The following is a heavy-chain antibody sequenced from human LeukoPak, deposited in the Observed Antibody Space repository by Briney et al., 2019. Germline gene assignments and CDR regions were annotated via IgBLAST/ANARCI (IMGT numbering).Heavy chain of an antibody. CDR3: ARNAGYSYAKKIDAFDI. D-gene: IGHD5-18*01. CDR1: GGSISSYY. CDR2: IYYSGST. V-gene: IGHV4-59*01. J-gene: IGHJ3*02. Sequence: KASETLSLTCTVSGGSISSYYWSWIRQPPGKGLEWIGYIYYSGSTNYNPSLKSRVTISVDTSKNQFSLKLSSVTAADTAVYYCARNAGYSYAKKIDAFDIWGQGTMVTVSS.